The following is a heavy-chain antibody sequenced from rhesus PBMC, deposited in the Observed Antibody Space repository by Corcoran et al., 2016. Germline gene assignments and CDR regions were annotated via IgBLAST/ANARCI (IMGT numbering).Heavy chain of an antibody. V-gene: IGHV4-173*01. CDR2: ISGRGGST. D-gene: IGHD3-28*01. Sequence: QLQLQESGPGLVKPSETLSLTCAVSGGSISSNYWSWIRQPPGKGLAWIGRISGRGGSTDYNPSPKSRVTISTGTSKNQFYLKLSYVTAADTAVYYCARDKREYYYDSGYSYYFDYWGQGVLVTVSS. CDR1: GGSISSNY. J-gene: IGHJ4*01. CDR3: ARDKREYYYDSGYSYYFDY.